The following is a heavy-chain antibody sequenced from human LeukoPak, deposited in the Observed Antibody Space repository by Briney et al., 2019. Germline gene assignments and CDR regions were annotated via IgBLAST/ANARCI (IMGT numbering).Heavy chain of an antibody. V-gene: IGHV3-7*01. Sequence: GGSLRLSCTASGFPFSGYWISWVRQAPGTGLEWVANIKEDGSVQDYVDSVKGRFTISRDNAKNTLYLQMNSLRVDDTAVYYCVGQLLRAVWGKGTTVTVCS. CDR3: VGQLLRAV. CDR2: IKEDGSVQ. CDR1: GFPFSGYW. J-gene: IGHJ6*04. D-gene: IGHD2-2*01.